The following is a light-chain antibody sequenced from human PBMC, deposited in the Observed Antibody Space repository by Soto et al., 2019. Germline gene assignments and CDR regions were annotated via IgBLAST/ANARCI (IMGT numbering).Light chain of an antibody. CDR2: DVN. CDR3: TSWTTSTTMI. V-gene: IGLV2-14*03. Sequence: QSALTQPASVSGSPGQSITISCTGTSSDIGAYNYVSWYQQNPGKAPKLMIYDVNIRPSGVSNRFSGSKSGNTASLTISGLQAEDEADYYCTSWTTSTTMIFGGGTKRTVL. J-gene: IGLJ2*01. CDR1: SSDIGAYNY.